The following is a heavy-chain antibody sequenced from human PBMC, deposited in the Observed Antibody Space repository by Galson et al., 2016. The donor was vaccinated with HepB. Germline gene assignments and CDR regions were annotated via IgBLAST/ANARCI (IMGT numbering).Heavy chain of an antibody. V-gene: IGHV3-72*01. CDR1: GFSFSDHY. D-gene: IGHD5-12*01. CDR3: AIVTAFIRDIGTLDF. CDR2: IRKRSNGYTT. Sequence: SLRLSCAASGFSFSDHYMDWVRQAPGKGLEWVGRIRKRSNGYTTEYGASVKGRFRVSRDDSENSMYLQMDSLKYEDTAVYYCAIVTAFIRDIGTLDFWGRGTLVTVSS. J-gene: IGHJ3*01.